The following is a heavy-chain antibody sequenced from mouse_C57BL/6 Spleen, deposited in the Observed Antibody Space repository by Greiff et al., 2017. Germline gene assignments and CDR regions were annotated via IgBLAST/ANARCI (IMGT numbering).Heavy chain of an antibody. V-gene: IGHV14-1*01. CDR1: GFNIKDSY. Sequence: EVQLQQSGAELVRPGASVKLSCTASGFNIKDSYMHWVKQRPEQGLEWIGRIDPEDGDTEYAPKFQGKATMTADTSSNTAYLQLSSLTSEDTAVYYCTTYYGSSLWFAYWGQGTLVTVSA. J-gene: IGHJ3*01. CDR3: TTYYGSSLWFAY. CDR2: IDPEDGDT. D-gene: IGHD1-1*01.